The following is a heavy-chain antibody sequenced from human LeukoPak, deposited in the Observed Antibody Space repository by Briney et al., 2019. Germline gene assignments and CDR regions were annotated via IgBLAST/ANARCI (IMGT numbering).Heavy chain of an antibody. V-gene: IGHV3-66*01. Sequence: GGSLRLSCAASGFTFSSYSMNWVRQAPGKGLEWVSVLYSETSTHYADSVKGRFTISRDNSKNTLDLQMNSLRAEDTAVYYCASVLWSENAEYFQHWGQGTLVTVSS. CDR2: LYSETST. J-gene: IGHJ1*01. CDR1: GFTFSSYS. D-gene: IGHD3-3*01. CDR3: ASVLWSENAEYFQH.